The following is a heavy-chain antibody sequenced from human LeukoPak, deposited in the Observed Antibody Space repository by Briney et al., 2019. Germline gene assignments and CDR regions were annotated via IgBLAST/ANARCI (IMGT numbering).Heavy chain of an antibody. CDR3: ACDSSGYYTFDY. V-gene: IGHV4-4*09. CDR1: GGSISSNY. J-gene: IGHJ4*02. Sequence: PSETLSLTCTVSGGSISSNYWSWIRQPPGKGLKWIGVISSSGGATYRPSLKSRVTISLDRPKNQFSLKLSSVTAADTAVYYCACDSSGYYTFDYWGQGTLVTVSS. CDR2: ISSSGGA. D-gene: IGHD3-22*01.